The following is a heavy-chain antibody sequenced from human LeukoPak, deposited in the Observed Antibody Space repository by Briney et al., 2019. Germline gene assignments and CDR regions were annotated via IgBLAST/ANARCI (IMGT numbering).Heavy chain of an antibody. J-gene: IGHJ5*02. D-gene: IGHD2-2*01. V-gene: IGHV3-7*01. CDR1: GFTFSSYW. Sequence: GGSLRLSCAASGFTFSSYWMTWVRQAPGKGLEWVANIKQDGTEKYYVDSVRGRFTISRDNAQNSLSLQMNILRPQDTGVYYYARAYCRSTNCCYPSWGQGTLVTVSS. CDR2: IKQDGTEK. CDR3: ARAYCRSTNCCYPS.